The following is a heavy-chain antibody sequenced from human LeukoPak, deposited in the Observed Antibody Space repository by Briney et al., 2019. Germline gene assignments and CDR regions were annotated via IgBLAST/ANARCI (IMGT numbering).Heavy chain of an antibody. CDR1: GFTFSKFW. J-gene: IGHJ4*02. Sequence: GGSLRLSCAASGFTFSKFWMSWVRQAPGKGLEWVANIKQDGSEKYYVDSVKGRFTISRDNAKNSLYLQMNSLRAEDTAVYYCARYGSSWDFDYWGQGTLVTVSS. CDR3: ARYGSSWDFDY. D-gene: IGHD6-13*01. CDR2: IKQDGSEK. V-gene: IGHV3-7*01.